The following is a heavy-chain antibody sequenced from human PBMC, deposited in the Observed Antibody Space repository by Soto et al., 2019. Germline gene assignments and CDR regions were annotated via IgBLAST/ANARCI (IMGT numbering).Heavy chain of an antibody. D-gene: IGHD2-2*01. CDR1: GGTFSSYA. CDR2: IIPIFGTA. J-gene: IGHJ6*02. Sequence: QVQLVQSGAEVKKPGSSVKVSCKASGGTFSSYAISWVRQAPGQGLEWMGGIIPIFGTANYAQKFQGRVTITADETTTTAYMVLSRLRSEETPVYYCARHVPAAGYYFVMDVWGQGTTVTVSS. CDR3: ARHVPAAGYYFVMDV. V-gene: IGHV1-69*12.